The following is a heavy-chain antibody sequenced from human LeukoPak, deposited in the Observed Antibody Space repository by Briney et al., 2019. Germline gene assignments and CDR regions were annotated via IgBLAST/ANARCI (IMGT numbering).Heavy chain of an antibody. Sequence: SETLSLTCTVSGGSISSSSYYWGWIRQPPGKGLEWIGSIYYSGSTYYNPSLKSRVTISVDTSKNQFSLKLSSVTAADTAVYYSARVRDEDIVVVPAGPFDYWGQGTLVTVSS. V-gene: IGHV4-39*01. CDR2: IYYSGST. CDR1: GGSISSSSYY. J-gene: IGHJ4*02. CDR3: ARVRDEDIVVVPAGPFDY. D-gene: IGHD2-2*01.